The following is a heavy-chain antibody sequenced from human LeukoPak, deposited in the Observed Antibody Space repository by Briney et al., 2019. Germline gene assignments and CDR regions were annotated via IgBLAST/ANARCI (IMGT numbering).Heavy chain of an antibody. D-gene: IGHD5-24*01. CDR1: GGSFSGYY. CDR2: INHSGST. J-gene: IGHJ4*02. CDR3: ARVEDDYFDY. Sequence: PSETLSLTCAVYGGSFSGYYWSWIRQPPGKGLEWIGEINHSGSTNYNPSLKSRVTISVDTSKNQFSLKLSSVTAADTAVYYCARVEDDYFDYWGQGTLVTVSS. V-gene: IGHV4-34*01.